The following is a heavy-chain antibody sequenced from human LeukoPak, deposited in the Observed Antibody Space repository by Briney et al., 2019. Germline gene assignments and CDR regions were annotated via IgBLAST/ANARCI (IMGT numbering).Heavy chain of an antibody. CDR2: IIPILGIA. Sequence: SVKVSCKASGGTFSSYAISWVRQAPGQGLEWMGRIIPILGIANYAQKFQGRVTITADKSTSPAYMELSSLRSEDTAVYYCAREFQGFGELLWPSFDYWDQGTLVTVSS. D-gene: IGHD3-10*01. CDR1: GGTFSSYA. CDR3: AREFQGFGELLWPSFDY. J-gene: IGHJ4*02. V-gene: IGHV1-69*04.